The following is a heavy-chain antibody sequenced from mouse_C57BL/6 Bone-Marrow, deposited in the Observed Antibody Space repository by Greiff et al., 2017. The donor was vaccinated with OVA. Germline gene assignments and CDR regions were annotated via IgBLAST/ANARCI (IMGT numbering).Heavy chain of an antibody. D-gene: IGHD3-1*01. CDR1: GFTFSSYA. Sequence: EVMLVESGGGLVKPGGSLKLSCAASGFTFSSYAMSWVRQTPEKRLEWVATISDGGSYTYYPDNVKGRFTISRDNAKNNLYLQMSHLKSEDTAMYYCARDGATDYWGQGTTLTVSS. V-gene: IGHV5-4*01. J-gene: IGHJ2*01. CDR3: ARDGATDY. CDR2: ISDGGSYT.